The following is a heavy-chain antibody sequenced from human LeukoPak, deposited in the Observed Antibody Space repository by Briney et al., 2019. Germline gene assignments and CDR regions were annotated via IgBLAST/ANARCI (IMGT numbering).Heavy chain of an antibody. CDR3: TRDEDSSGYIDY. CDR2: IYHSGRI. D-gene: IGHD3-22*01. J-gene: IGHJ4*02. Sequence: AETLSLTCTVSGYSIRSDYYWGWIRQSPGKGLEGIVNIYHSGRIFYNPSLKSRPTISVDTSKNQFSLKLTSVTAADTAVYYCTRDEDSSGYIDYWGQGTLVTV. V-gene: IGHV4-38-2*02. CDR1: GYSIRSDYY.